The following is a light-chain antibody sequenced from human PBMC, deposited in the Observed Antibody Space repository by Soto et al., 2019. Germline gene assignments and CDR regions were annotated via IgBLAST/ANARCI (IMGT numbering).Light chain of an antibody. J-gene: IGKJ4*01. V-gene: IGKV3-15*01. Sequence: EILITQSPATLAVSAGEATRLAFRASQSINSDVAWYQQTIGQTPRILIHGASTRDTGIAARFSGSGSGTEFTLPLSGLQSEDFDTDYCQQYNYWPVTFGGGTQVDIK. CDR2: GAS. CDR3: QQYNYWPVT. CDR1: QSINSD.